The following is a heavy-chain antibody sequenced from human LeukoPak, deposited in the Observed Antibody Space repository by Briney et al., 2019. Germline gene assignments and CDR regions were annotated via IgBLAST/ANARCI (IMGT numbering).Heavy chain of an antibody. CDR3: AREGVTAAGRDAFDI. D-gene: IGHD6-13*01. Sequence: SVKVSCKASGYTFTSYYMHWVRQAPGQGLEWIGGIIPIFGTANYAQKFQGRVTITTDESTSTAYMELSSLTSEDTAVYYCAREGVTAAGRDAFDIWGQGTMVTVSS. CDR1: GYTFTSYY. J-gene: IGHJ3*02. V-gene: IGHV1-69*05. CDR2: IIPIFGTA.